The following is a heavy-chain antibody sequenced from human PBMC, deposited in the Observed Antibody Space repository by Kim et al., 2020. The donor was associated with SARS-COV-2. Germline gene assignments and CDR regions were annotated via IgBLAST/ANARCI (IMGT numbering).Heavy chain of an antibody. Sequence: TNYAQKRQGRVTMTTDTSTSTAYMELRSLRSDDTAVYYCARDGKLLPFDYWGQGTLVTVSS. V-gene: IGHV1-18*01. D-gene: IGHD1-26*01. J-gene: IGHJ4*02. CDR2: T. CDR3: ARDGKLLPFDY.